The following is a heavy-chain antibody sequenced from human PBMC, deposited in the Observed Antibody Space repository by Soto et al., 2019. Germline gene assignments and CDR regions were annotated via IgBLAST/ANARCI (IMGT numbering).Heavy chain of an antibody. CDR3: AGGSFGDYREDAFDV. D-gene: IGHD4-17*01. V-gene: IGHV3-66*01. Sequence: EVRLVESGGGLVQPGGSLRLSCAASGFSVSSSYMGWVRQAPGKGLEWVSIIYSGGTTYYADSVKGRLAFSRDEFKNTLYLQMNRLGAEDTAVYYCAGGSFGDYREDAFDVWGQGTKVTVSS. CDR2: IYSGGTT. J-gene: IGHJ3*01. CDR1: GFSVSSSY.